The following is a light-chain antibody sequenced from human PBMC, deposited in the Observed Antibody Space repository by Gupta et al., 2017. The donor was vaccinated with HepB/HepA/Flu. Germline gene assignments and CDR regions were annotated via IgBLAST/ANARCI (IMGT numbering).Light chain of an antibody. Sequence: EIVITQPPATLSVSPGERATLSCRAMLSVSSNVAWYQQTPGQAPRLLIYGASTRTTGIPARFSGSGSGTDFTLTISSLQSEDFAVYYCQQYDNWPLTFGQGTRLEIK. CDR1: LSVSSN. J-gene: IGKJ5*01. CDR3: QQYDNWPLT. V-gene: IGKV3-15*01. CDR2: GAS.